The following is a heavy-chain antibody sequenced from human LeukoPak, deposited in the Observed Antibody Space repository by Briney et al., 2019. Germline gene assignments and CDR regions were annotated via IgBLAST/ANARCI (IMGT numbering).Heavy chain of an antibody. Sequence: GGSLRLSCTPSGFSFSNYAMHWVRQAPGKGLEWVALISYDGNTDYYADSVKGQFTISRDNSKNTPYLQMNSLRTEDTGVYYCARSLGCSGRNCYSNYYYGIDVWGQGTTVTVSS. CDR3: ARSLGCSGRNCYSNYYYGIDV. CDR1: GFSFSNYA. D-gene: IGHD2-15*01. CDR2: ISYDGNTD. J-gene: IGHJ6*02. V-gene: IGHV3-30*04.